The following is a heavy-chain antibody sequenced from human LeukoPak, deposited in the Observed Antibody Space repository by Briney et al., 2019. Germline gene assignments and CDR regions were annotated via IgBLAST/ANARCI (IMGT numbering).Heavy chain of an antibody. V-gene: IGHV3-30-3*01. CDR3: ARDRNRHFDY. CDR2: ISYDGSNK. J-gene: IGHJ4*02. D-gene: IGHD1-14*01. Sequence: GGSLRLSCAASGYTFSSYAMHWVRQAPGKGLEWVAVISYDGSNKYYADSVKGRFTISRDNSKNTLYLQMNSLRAEDTAVYYCARDRNRHFDYWGQGTLVTVSS. CDR1: GYTFSSYA.